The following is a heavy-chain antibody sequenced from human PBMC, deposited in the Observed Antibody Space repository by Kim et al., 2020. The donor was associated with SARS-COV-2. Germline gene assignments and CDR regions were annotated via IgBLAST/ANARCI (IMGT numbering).Heavy chain of an antibody. Sequence: GGSLRLSCTASGFTFGDYAMSWFRQAPGKGLEWVGFIRSKAYGGTTEYAASVKGRFTISRDDSKSIAYLQMNSLKTEDTAVYYCTRDRYYSAKADAFDIWGQGTMVTVSS. CDR2: IRSKAYGGTT. D-gene: IGHD3-10*01. V-gene: IGHV3-49*03. J-gene: IGHJ3*02. CDR3: TRDRYYSAKADAFDI. CDR1: GFTFGDYA.